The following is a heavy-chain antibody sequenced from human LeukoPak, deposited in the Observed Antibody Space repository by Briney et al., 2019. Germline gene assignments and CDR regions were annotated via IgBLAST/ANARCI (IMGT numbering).Heavy chain of an antibody. J-gene: IGHJ4*02. D-gene: IGHD3-16*02. CDR1: GFTFSSYA. CDR2: INHSGST. Sequence: GTLRLSCAASGFTFSSYAMSWVRQPPGKGLEWIGEINHSGSTNYNPSLKSRVAISVDTSKNQFSLKLSSVTAADTAVYYCARGCLTCGYVWGSYRLTPFDYWGQGTLVTVSS. V-gene: IGHV4-34*01. CDR3: ARGCLTCGYVWGSYRLTPFDY.